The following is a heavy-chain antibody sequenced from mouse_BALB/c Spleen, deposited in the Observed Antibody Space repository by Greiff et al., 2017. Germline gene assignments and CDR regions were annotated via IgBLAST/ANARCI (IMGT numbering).Heavy chain of an antibody. V-gene: IGHV1-87*01. Sequence: SGAELARPGASVKLSCKASGYTFTSYWMQWVKQRPGQGLEWIGAIYPGDGDTRYTQKFKGKATLTADKSSSTAYMQLSSLASEDSAVYYCARFVYGNYLYYAMDYWGQGTSVTVSS. CDR2: IYPGDGDT. J-gene: IGHJ4*01. CDR1: GYTFTSYW. CDR3: ARFVYGNYLYYAMDY. D-gene: IGHD2-10*02.